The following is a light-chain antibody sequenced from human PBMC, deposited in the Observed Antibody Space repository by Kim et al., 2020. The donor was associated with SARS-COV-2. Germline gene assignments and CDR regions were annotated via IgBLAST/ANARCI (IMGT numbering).Light chain of an antibody. CDR2: DNN. CDR1: NSNIENNY. J-gene: IGLJ3*02. Sequence: QSGLTQPPSVSAAPGQRVTISCSGSNSNIENNYVSWYQQFPGTAPKLLIYDNNNRPSGTPDRFSGSKSGTSATLVITGLQTGDEADYYCGTWDSSLSAVVFGGGTQLTVL. CDR3: GTWDSSLSAVV. V-gene: IGLV1-51*01.